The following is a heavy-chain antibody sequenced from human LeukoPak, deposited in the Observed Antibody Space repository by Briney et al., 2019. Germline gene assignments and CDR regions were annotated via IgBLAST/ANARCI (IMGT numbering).Heavy chain of an antibody. CDR3: ARGGYSYGYMGYSDY. CDR2: ISAYTGST. V-gene: IGHV1-18*01. CDR1: GYAFTSYG. J-gene: IGHJ4*02. Sequence: ASVKVSCKASGYAFTSYGISWVRQAPGQGLEWMGWISAYTGSTNYAQRLQGRVTMTTDTSTSTAYMELRSLRSDDTAVYCCARGGYSYGYMGYSDYWGQGTLVTVSS. D-gene: IGHD5-18*01.